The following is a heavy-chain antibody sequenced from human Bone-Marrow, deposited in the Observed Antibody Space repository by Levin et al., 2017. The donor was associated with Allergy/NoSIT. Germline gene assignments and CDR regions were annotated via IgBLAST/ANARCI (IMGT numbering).Heavy chain of an antibody. CDR3: ARSNQLPTSSWFDP. J-gene: IGHJ5*02. CDR1: GYILTDYY. Sequence: ASVKVSCKASGYILTDYYIHWVRQAPGQGLEWMGRIYPKSGATEYAQAFQGRLTMTRDTSINRTYMEVRRLRSDDTVVYYCARSNQLPTSSWFDPWGQGTLVTVSS. CDR2: IYPKSGAT. V-gene: IGHV1-2*05. D-gene: IGHD2-2*01.